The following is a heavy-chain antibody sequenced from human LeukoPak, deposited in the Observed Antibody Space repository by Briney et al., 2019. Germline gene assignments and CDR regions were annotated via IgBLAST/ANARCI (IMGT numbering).Heavy chain of an antibody. CDR1: GYTFTGYY. J-gene: IGHJ3*02. D-gene: IGHD3-3*01. CDR3: AKFRDFWSGYRDAFDI. Sequence: GASVKVSCEASGYTFTGYYMHWVRQAPGQGLEWMGRINPNSGGTNYAQKFQGRVTMTRDTSISTAYMELNSLRAEDTAVYYCAKFRDFWSGYRDAFDIWGQGTMVTVSS. V-gene: IGHV1-2*06. CDR2: INPNSGGT.